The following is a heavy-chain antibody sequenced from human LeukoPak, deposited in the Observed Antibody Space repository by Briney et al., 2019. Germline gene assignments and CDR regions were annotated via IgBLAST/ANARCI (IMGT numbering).Heavy chain of an antibody. J-gene: IGHJ4*02. CDR2: IWYDGSNK. Sequence: GGSLRLSCTASGFTFSSHGMHWVRQAPGKGLEWVAVIWYDGSNKYYGDSVKGRFTISRDNSKNTLYLQMNSLTAEDTAVYYCARDSEHKWLVLEDWGQGTLVTVSS. V-gene: IGHV3-33*01. CDR1: GFTFSSHG. D-gene: IGHD6-19*01. CDR3: ARDSEHKWLVLED.